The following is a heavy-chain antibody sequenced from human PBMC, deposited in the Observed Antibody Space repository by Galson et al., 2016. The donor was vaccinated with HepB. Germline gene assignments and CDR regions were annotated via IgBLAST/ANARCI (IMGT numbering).Heavy chain of an antibody. CDR1: GYIFTNYG. CDR2: ISGYSGST. V-gene: IGHV1-18*01. CDR3: ARLDSSPDATYYFDS. D-gene: IGHD6-13*01. Sequence: SVKVSCKASGYIFTNYGISWVRQASGQGLEWMGWISGYSGSTDYAPKFKGRVTLTTDASTNTAYLELSSLRSDDTAVYYCARLDSSPDATYYFDSWGQGTLVTVSS. J-gene: IGHJ4*02.